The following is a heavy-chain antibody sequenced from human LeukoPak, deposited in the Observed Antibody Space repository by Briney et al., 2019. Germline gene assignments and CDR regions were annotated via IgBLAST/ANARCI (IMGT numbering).Heavy chain of an antibody. Sequence: SETLSLTCTVSGGSISSSSYYWGWIRQPPGKGLEWIGSIYYSGSTYYNPSLKSRVTISVDTSKNQFSLKLSSVTAADTAVYYCARYSSGWFFPEYYYYYMDVWGKGTTVTISS. CDR2: IYYSGST. V-gene: IGHV4-39*01. J-gene: IGHJ6*03. D-gene: IGHD6-19*01. CDR1: GGSISSSSYY. CDR3: ARYSSGWFFPEYYYYYMDV.